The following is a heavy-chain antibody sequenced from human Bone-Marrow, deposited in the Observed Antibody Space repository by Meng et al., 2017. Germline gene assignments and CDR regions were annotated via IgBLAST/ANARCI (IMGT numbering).Heavy chain of an antibody. CDR3: SGHVDY. V-gene: IGHV3-15*01. Sequence: EVQLVGSGGGLVQPGGSLRLSCAASGFNFSSYAMNWVGQAPGKGLEWIGRMKSNVDGGTVDYAAAVKGRFFISRDDSENTFYLQMNSLKTEDTAVYYCSGHVDYWGHGTLVTVFS. CDR1: GFNFSSYA. CDR2: MKSNVDGGTV. J-gene: IGHJ4*01.